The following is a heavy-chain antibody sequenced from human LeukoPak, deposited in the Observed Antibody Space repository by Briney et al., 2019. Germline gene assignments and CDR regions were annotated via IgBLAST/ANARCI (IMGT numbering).Heavy chain of an antibody. D-gene: IGHD3-3*01. V-gene: IGHV1-58*01. CDR2: IVVGSGNT. Sequence: GASVKVPCKASGFTFTSSAVQWVRQARGQRLEWIGWIVVGSGNTNYAQKFQGRVTITADESTSTAYMELSSLRSEDTAVYYCARDSGGKNPFITIFGVVTWFDPWGQGTLVTVSS. CDR3: ARDSGGKNPFITIFGVVTWFDP. CDR1: GFTFTSSA. J-gene: IGHJ5*02.